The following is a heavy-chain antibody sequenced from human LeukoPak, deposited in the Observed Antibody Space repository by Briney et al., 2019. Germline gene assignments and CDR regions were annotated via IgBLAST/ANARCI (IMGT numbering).Heavy chain of an antibody. Sequence: GGSLRLSCAASGFTFSSYAMSWVRQAPGKGLEWVSAISGSGGSTYYADSVKGRFTISRDNSKNTLYLQMNSLRAEDTAVYYCARGDYSTRTYYYYMDVWGKGTTVTVSS. CDR1: GFTFSSYA. V-gene: IGHV3-23*01. CDR3: ARGDYSTRTYYYYMDV. D-gene: IGHD4-11*01. CDR2: ISGSGGST. J-gene: IGHJ6*03.